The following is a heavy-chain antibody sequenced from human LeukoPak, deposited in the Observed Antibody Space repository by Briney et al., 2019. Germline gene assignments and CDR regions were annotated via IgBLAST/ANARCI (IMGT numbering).Heavy chain of an antibody. CDR3: AKGVVAVKAMDV. Sequence: SETLSLTCAVSGYSISSGYYWGWIRQPPGKGLEWIGSIYHSGSTNYNPSLKSRVTMSVDTSKNQFSLKLSSVTAADTAVYYCAKGVVAVKAMDVWGKGTTVTVSS. CDR2: IYHSGST. D-gene: IGHD2-15*01. V-gene: IGHV4-38-2*01. CDR1: GYSISSGYY. J-gene: IGHJ6*03.